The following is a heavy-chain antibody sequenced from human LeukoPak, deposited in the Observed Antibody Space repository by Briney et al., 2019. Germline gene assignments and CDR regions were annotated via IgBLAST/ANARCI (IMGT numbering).Heavy chain of an antibody. CDR3: ARGGIAGVGTRHFDP. Sequence: PGGSLRLSCAASGFTFGSYAMNWVRQAPGKGLEWVLYISASSSTIYYADSVKGRFTISRDNAKNSLYLQMNGLRDEDTAVYYCARGGIAGVGTRHFDPWGLGTLVTVSS. V-gene: IGHV3-48*02. D-gene: IGHD6-13*01. J-gene: IGHJ5*02. CDR1: GFTFGSYA. CDR2: ISASSSTI.